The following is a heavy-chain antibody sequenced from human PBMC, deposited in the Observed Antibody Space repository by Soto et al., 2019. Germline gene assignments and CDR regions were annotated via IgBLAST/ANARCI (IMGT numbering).Heavy chain of an antibody. CDR3: ARDSSGRQYYGMDV. CDR2: ITTTSSTM. D-gene: IGHD3-22*01. Sequence: QPWWSLRLSCTPSVFICSDYSMNWFRQAPGKGLEWISYITTTSSTMYYADSVKGRFTISRDNAKNSLYLQMNSLRDEDTAVYYCARDSSGRQYYGMDVWGQGTTVTVSS. CDR1: VFICSDYS. J-gene: IGHJ6*02. V-gene: IGHV3-48*02.